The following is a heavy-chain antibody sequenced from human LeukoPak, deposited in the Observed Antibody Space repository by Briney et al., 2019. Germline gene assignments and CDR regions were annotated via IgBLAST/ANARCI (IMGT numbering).Heavy chain of an antibody. Sequence: PGGSLRLSCAASGSTFSSYWMHWVRQAPGKGLVWVSRINSDGSSTCYADSVKGRFTISRDNAKNTLYLHMNSLRAEDTAAYYCASEYRYFDYWGQGSLVTVSS. D-gene: IGHD3-16*02. V-gene: IGHV3-74*01. CDR1: GSTFSSYW. CDR2: INSDGSST. J-gene: IGHJ4*02. CDR3: ASEYRYFDY.